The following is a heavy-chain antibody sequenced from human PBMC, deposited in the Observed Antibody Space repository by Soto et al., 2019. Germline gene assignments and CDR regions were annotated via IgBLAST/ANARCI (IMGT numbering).Heavy chain of an antibody. Sequence: PVGSLRLSCAASGFSVTSNYMNWVRQAPGKGLEWVSVIYSSGSTYYSEHVRGRFTISRDNSKNTLYRQMNSLRAADTAAYSCPRVGRSWYSVNYYGLDGCGQGTWVTASS. CDR1: GFSVTSNY. CDR3: PRVGRSWYSVNYYGLDG. J-gene: IGHJ6*02. V-gene: IGHV3-53*01. CDR2: IYSSGST. D-gene: IGHD6-13*01.